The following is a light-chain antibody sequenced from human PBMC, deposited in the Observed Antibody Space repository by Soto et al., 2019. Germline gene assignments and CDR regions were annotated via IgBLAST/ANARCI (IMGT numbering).Light chain of an antibody. J-gene: IGLJ1*01. CDR3: SSYTSSSTLV. Sequence: QSALTQPASVAGSPGQSITISCTGTSSDVGGYNSVSWYQQYPGKAPNLIIFEVGDRPSGVSDRFSGSKSGNTASLIISGLQAEDEAEYYCSSYTSSSTLVFGTGTKLTVL. CDR1: SSDVGGYNS. V-gene: IGLV2-14*01. CDR2: EVG.